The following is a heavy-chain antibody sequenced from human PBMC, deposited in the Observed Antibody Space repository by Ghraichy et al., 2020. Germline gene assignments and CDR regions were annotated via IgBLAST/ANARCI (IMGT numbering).Heavy chain of an antibody. V-gene: IGHV1-2*06. J-gene: IGHJ6*02. CDR2: INPNSGGT. CDR3: ARGSSGWYPLSRGGMDV. D-gene: IGHD6-19*01. Sequence: ASVKVSCKASGYTFTGYYMHWVRQAPGQGLEWMGRINPNSGGTNYAQKFQGRVTMTRDTSISTAYMELSRLRSDDTAVYYCARGSSGWYPLSRGGMDVWGQGTTVTVSS. CDR1: GYTFTGYY.